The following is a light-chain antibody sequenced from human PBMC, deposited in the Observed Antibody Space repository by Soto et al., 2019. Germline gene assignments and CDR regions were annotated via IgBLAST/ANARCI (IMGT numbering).Light chain of an antibody. CDR3: QQRSTWPLT. J-gene: IGKJ4*01. V-gene: IGKV3-11*01. CDR1: QSISIH. CDR2: DAS. Sequence: EIVLTQSPATLSLSPGERATLSCRASQSISIHSAWYQQKPGQTPRLLMYDASNRATAVPARFSGSGSGTDFTLTISSLEPEDLAVYYCQQRSTWPLTFGGGTKVEIK.